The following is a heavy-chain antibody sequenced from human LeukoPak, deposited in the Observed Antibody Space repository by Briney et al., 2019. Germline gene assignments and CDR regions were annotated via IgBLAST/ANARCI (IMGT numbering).Heavy chain of an antibody. V-gene: IGHV3-23*01. D-gene: IGHD3-22*01. CDR1: GFTFSSYA. CDR3: ANKLEDYYDSSGYYLDY. Sequence: GGSLRLSCAASGFTFSSYAMSWVRQAPGKGLEWVSAISGGGGSTYYADSVKGRFTISRDNSKNTLYLQMNSLRAEDTAVYYCANKLEDYYDSSGYYLDYWGQGTLVTVSS. CDR2: ISGGGGST. J-gene: IGHJ4*02.